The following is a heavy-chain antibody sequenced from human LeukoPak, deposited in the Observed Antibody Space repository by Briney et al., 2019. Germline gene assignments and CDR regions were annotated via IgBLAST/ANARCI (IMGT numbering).Heavy chain of an antibody. CDR1: GYSFTSYW. CDR3: ARLPYDSSGYYAKHFDY. V-gene: IGHV5-51*01. CDR2: IYPGDSDT. D-gene: IGHD3-22*01. Sequence: PGESLKISCKGSGYSFTSYWIGWVRQMPGKGLEWMGIIYPGDSDTRYSPSFQGQVTISADKSISTTYLQWSSLKASDTAMYYCARLPYDSSGYYAKHFDYWGQGTLVTVSS. J-gene: IGHJ4*02.